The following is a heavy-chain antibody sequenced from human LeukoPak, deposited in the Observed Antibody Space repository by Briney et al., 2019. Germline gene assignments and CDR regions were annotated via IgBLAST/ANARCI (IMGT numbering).Heavy chain of an antibody. J-gene: IGHJ4*02. CDR1: GFTFNRYG. Sequence: TGGSLRLSCAASGFTFNRYGMSWVRQAPGKGLVWVSAISGSGGTAYYADSVKGRFTISRDNSKNTLYLQINSLRADDTAVYYCAKDHLPGIVVADRDYWGQGTLVTVSS. CDR2: ISGSGGTA. CDR3: AKDHLPGIVVADRDY. V-gene: IGHV3-23*01. D-gene: IGHD6-19*01.